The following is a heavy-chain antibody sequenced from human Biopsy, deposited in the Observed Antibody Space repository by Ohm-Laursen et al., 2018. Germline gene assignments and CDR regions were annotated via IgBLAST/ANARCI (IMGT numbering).Heavy chain of an antibody. V-gene: IGHV3-23*01. D-gene: IGHD1/OR15-1a*01. CDR3: AKEVFSAVGTLGFDP. CDR2: ISGSGGRT. J-gene: IGHJ5*02. Sequence: SLRLSCTASGFTFSNYAMSWVRQAPGKGLEWVSGISGSGGRTYYAESMKGRFTISRDNSKKTVYLRMKSLRAEDTAVYYCAKEVFSAVGTLGFDPWGQGTLVTVSS. CDR1: GFTFSNYA.